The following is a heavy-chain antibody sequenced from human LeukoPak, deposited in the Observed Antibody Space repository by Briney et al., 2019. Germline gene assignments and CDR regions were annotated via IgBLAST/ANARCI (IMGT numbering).Heavy chain of an antibody. Sequence: SETLSLTCTVSGYSISSGYYGGWIRQPPGKGLEWIGSIYHSGTTYYNPSLKSRITISVDTSQHQFSLNLNSVTAADTALYYCARVLNYYDSSGYSNYGVFEYWGPGTLVTVSS. J-gene: IGHJ4*02. CDR1: GYSISSGYY. CDR3: ARVLNYYDSSGYSNYGVFEY. CDR2: IYHSGTT. V-gene: IGHV4-38-2*02. D-gene: IGHD3-22*01.